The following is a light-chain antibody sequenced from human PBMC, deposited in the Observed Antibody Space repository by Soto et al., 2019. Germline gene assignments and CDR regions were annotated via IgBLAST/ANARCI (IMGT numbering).Light chain of an antibody. Sequence: DIQRSQNPRTLSGSVEDRVISTCRASQTISSWLAWYQQKPGKAPKLLIYKASTLKSGVPSRFSGSGSGTEFTLTISSLQPDDFATSNCQQYHSYPLTFGGGTKVEIK. CDR3: QQYHSYPLT. V-gene: IGKV1-5*03. J-gene: IGKJ4*01. CDR2: KAS. CDR1: QTISSW.